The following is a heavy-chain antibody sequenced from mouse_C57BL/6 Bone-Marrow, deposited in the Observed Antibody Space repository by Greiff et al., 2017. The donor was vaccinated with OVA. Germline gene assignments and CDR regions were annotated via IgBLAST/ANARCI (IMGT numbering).Heavy chain of an antibody. CDR1: GYTFTSYW. CDR3: ARRTGPAWFVY. CDR2: IHPNSGST. D-gene: IGHD4-1*01. Sequence: QVQLKQPGAELVKPGASVKLSCKASGYTFTSYWMHWVKQRPGQGLEWIGMIHPNSGSTNYNEKFKSKATLTVDKSSSTAYMQLSSLTSEDSAVYYCARRTGPAWFVYWGQGTLVTVSA. J-gene: IGHJ3*01. V-gene: IGHV1-64*01.